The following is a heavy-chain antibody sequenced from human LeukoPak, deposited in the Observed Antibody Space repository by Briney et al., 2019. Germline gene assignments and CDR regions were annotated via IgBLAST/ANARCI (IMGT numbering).Heavy chain of an antibody. V-gene: IGHV3-23*01. CDR3: ARTTRWPTPLDY. D-gene: IGHD4-23*01. CDR2: ISGTGSTP. Sequence: GGSLRLSCEASGLTFSNYAMSWVRQAPGKGLEWVSAISGTGSTPYYADSVKGRFTISRDNSKNTLYLQMNTLRAEDTAVYYCARTTRWPTPLDYWGQGTLVTVSS. J-gene: IGHJ4*02. CDR1: GLTFSNYA.